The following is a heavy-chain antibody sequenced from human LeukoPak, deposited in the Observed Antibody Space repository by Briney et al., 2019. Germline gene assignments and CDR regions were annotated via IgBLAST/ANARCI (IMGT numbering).Heavy chain of an antibody. Sequence: SETLSLTCTVSGGSISSYYWSWIRQPPGKGLEWIGYINYSGSTNYNPSLKSRVTISVDTSKNQFSLKLSSVTAAGTAVYYCARGTAMVTGIDYWGQGTLVTVSS. CDR2: INYSGST. CDR3: ARGTAMVTGIDY. J-gene: IGHJ4*02. CDR1: GGSISSYY. V-gene: IGHV4-59*01. D-gene: IGHD5-18*01.